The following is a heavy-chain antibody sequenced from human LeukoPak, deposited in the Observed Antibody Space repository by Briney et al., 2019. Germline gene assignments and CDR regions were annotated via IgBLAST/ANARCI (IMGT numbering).Heavy chain of an antibody. D-gene: IGHD7-27*01. CDR3: AKTGNHAFEY. CDR2: IRYDGSNK. J-gene: IGHJ4*02. V-gene: IGHV3-30*02. Sequence: PGGSLRLSCAASGFTFSSYGMHWVRQAPGKGLEWVAFIRYDGSNKYYADSVKGRFTISRDNSKNTLYLQMNSLRLEDTAVYYCAKTGNHAFEYWGQGTLVTVSS. CDR1: GFTFSSYG.